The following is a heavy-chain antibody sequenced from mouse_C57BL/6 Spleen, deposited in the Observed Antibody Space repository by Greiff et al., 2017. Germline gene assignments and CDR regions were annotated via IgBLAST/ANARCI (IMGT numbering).Heavy chain of an antibody. CDR1: GYTFTDYN. CDR3: ARGIYYDYDEAWFAY. J-gene: IGHJ3*01. V-gene: IGHV1-22*01. Sequence: EVQLQQSGPELVKPGASVKMSCKASGYTFTDYNMHWVKQSHGKSLEGIGYINPNKGGTSYNQKVKGKATLTVNKSSSTAYMELRSLTSEDSAVYYCARGIYYDYDEAWFAYWGQEALVTVSA. D-gene: IGHD2-4*01. CDR2: INPNKGGT.